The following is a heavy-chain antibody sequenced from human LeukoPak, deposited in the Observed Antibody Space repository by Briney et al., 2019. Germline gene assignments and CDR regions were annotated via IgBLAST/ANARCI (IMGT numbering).Heavy chain of an antibody. J-gene: IGHJ5*02. CDR2: ISYDGSNK. CDR1: GFTFSSYG. Sequence: TGGSLRLSCAASGFTFSSYGMHWVRQAPGKGLEWVAVISYDGSNKYYADSVKGRFTISRDNSKNTLYLQMNSLRAEDTAVYYCAKHRGYQLNWFDPWGQGTLVTVSS. CDR3: AKHRGYQLNWFDP. V-gene: IGHV3-30*18. D-gene: IGHD5-18*01.